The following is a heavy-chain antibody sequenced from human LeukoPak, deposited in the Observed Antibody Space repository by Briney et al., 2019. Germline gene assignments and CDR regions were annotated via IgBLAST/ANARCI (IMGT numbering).Heavy chain of an antibody. Sequence: SGGSLRLSCVVSGIPFSDYYMNRIRQAPGKGLEWISYISSSSSYTDYADSVKGRFTISRDNAKSALYLQMNSLRLEDTAVYYCAAGTAADFWGQGTLVTVAS. J-gene: IGHJ4*02. CDR3: AAGTAADF. CDR1: GIPFSDYY. D-gene: IGHD6-13*01. CDR2: ISSSSSYT. V-gene: IGHV3-11*03.